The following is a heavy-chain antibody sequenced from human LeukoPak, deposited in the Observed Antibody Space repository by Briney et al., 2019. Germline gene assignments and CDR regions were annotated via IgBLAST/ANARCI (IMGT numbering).Heavy chain of an antibody. J-gene: IGHJ4*02. CDR3: ARGNGGYNYFVLPFDY. CDR2: IIPIFGTT. Sequence: SVKVSCKASGGTFSSYAISWVRRAPGQGLEWMGEIIPIFGTTNYAQKFKGRGTITTDESTSTADMELSSLRSEDTAVYYCARGNGGYNYFVLPFDYWGQGTLVTVSS. D-gene: IGHD5-24*01. CDR1: GGTFSSYA. V-gene: IGHV1-69*05.